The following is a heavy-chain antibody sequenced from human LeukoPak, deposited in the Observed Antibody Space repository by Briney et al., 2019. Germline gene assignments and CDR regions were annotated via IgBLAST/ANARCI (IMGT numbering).Heavy chain of an antibody. Sequence: ASVKVPCKASGYTFTSYGISWVRQAPGQGLEWMGWISAYNGNTNYAQKLQGRVTMTTDTSTSTAYMELSSLRSEDTAVYYCAAVRSGNFDYWGQGTLVTVSS. CDR1: GYTFTSYG. D-gene: IGHD1-26*01. J-gene: IGHJ4*02. CDR2: ISAYNGNT. V-gene: IGHV1-18*01. CDR3: AAVRSGNFDY.